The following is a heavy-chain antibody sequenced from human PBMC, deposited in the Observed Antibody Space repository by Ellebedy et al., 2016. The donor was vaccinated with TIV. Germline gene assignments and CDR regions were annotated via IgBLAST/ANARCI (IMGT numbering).Heavy chain of an antibody. V-gene: IGHV4-59*01. CDR1: GGAITSYY. Sequence: MPSETLSLTCTVSGGAITSYYWSWIPQPPGKGLVWIGYIYYSGSTNYNPSLKSRVTISVDTSKNQFSLKLSSVTAADTAVYYCARGLRLNYASQMGDYYYGMDVWGQGTTVTVAS. D-gene: IGHD5-12*01. CDR2: IYYSGST. J-gene: IGHJ6*02. CDR3: ARGLRLNYASQMGDYYYGMDV.